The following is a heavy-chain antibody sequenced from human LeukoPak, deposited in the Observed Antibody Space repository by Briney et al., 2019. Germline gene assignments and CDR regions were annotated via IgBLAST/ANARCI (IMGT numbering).Heavy chain of an antibody. J-gene: IGHJ4*02. D-gene: IGHD3-16*01. CDR1: GFTFSDYS. Sequence: KTGGSLRLPCAASGFTFSDYSINWVRQAPGKGLEWVSSIGGIGTYIYYADSVKGRFTIFRDNAKNSLFLQMNGLRAEDTAAYYCVRDYDWGQGTLVTVSS. CDR3: VRDYD. V-gene: IGHV3-21*01. CDR2: IGGIGTYI.